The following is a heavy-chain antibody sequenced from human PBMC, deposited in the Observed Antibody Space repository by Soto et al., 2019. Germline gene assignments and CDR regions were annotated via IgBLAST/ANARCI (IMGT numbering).Heavy chain of an antibody. CDR3: ARGRLSYYYGMDV. Sequence: PSETLSLTCAVYGGSFSGYYWSWIRQPPGKGLEWIGEINHSGSTNYNPSLKSRVTISVDTSKNQFSLKLTSVTAADTAVYYCARGRLSYYYGMDVWGQGTTVTVSS. J-gene: IGHJ6*02. V-gene: IGHV4-34*01. CDR1: GGSFSGYY. CDR2: INHSGST.